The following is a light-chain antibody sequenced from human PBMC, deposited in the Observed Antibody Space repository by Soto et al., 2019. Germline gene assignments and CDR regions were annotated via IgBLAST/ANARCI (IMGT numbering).Light chain of an antibody. CDR1: NSDVGAYNY. J-gene: IGLJ1*01. CDR2: DVS. V-gene: IGLV2-11*01. CDR3: CSYAGRYIYV. Sequence: QSVLTQPRSVSGSPGQSVTISCTGTNSDVGAYNYVSWYQQHPGKAPKLMIYDVSKRPSGVPDRFSGSKSGNTASLTISGLQAEDEADYYCCSYAGRYIYVFGTGTKVNVL.